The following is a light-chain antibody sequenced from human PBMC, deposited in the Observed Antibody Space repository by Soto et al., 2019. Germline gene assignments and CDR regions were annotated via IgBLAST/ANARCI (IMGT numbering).Light chain of an antibody. CDR2: DAS. CDR3: QQYNSYSNT. CDR1: QSISSW. J-gene: IGKJ4*01. V-gene: IGKV1-5*01. Sequence: DILLTQSPSTLSSSVGERATISCRASQSISSWLAWYQQNPGQAPKLLIYDASNMDTGVPARFSGSGSGTEFTLTISSPQPDDFAAYYCQQYNSYSNTFGGGTKLEIK.